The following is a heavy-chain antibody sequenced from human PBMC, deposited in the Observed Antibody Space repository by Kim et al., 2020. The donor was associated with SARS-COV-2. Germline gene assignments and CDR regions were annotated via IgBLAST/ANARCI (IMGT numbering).Heavy chain of an antibody. CDR2: TYYRSKWYN. CDR1: GDSVSSNSAA. Sequence: SQTLSLTCAISGDSVSSNSAAWNWIRQSPSRGLEWLGRTYYRSKWYNDYAVSVKSRITINPDTSKNQFSLQLNSVTPEDTAVYYCARDIAASGIGGGAFDIWGQGTMVTVSS. V-gene: IGHV6-1*01. CDR3: ARDIAASGIGGGAFDI. J-gene: IGHJ3*02. D-gene: IGHD6-13*01.